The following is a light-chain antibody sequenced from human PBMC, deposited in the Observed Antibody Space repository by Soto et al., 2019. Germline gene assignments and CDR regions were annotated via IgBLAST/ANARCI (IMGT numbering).Light chain of an antibody. J-gene: IGLJ1*01. V-gene: IGLV2-14*01. CDR2: DVS. Sequence: QSVLTQPASVSGSPGQSITISCTGTSSDVGGYNYVSWYQQHPDKAPKLIIYDVSNPPSGVSHRFSGSKSGNTPSLTSSGLQAEDEDDYYSSSYTPTDTLFGSGTKLTVL. CDR1: SSDVGGYNY. CDR3: SSYTPTDTL.